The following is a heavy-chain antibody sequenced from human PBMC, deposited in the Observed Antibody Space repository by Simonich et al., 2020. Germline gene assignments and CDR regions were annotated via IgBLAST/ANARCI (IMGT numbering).Heavy chain of an antibody. Sequence: QVQLVQSGAEVKKPGASVKVSCKASGYTFTCYYMHWVRQPPGQGLEVLGWINPNSGGTNDAQKFQGRVTMTRDKSISTAYMELSRLRSDDTAVYYCARVRFEAFDIWGQGTMVTVSS. V-gene: IGHV1-2*02. J-gene: IGHJ3*02. CDR2: INPNSGGT. CDR1: GYTFTCYY. CDR3: ARVRFEAFDI.